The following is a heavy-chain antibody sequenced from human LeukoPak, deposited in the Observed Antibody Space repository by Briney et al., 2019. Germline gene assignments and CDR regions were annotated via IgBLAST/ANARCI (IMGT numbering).Heavy chain of an antibody. J-gene: IGHJ4*02. D-gene: IGHD4-23*01. CDR3: ASVFYGGVVHSSVHY. CDR1: GGSFSGYY. Sequence: SETLSLTCAVYGGSFSGYYWSWIRQPPGKGLEWIGEINHSGSTNYNPSLKSRVTISVDTSKNQFSLKLSSVTAADTAVYYCASVFYGGVVHSSVHYWGQGTLVTVSS. CDR2: INHSGST. V-gene: IGHV4-34*01.